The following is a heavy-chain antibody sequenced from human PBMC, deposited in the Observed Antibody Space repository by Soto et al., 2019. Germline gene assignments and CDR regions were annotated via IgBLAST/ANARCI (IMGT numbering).Heavy chain of an antibody. D-gene: IGHD4-4*01. CDR3: ARHWGADDYNSEY. CDR2: ISATGTYI. J-gene: IGHJ4*02. Sequence: GGSLRLSCAVSVLRFSDYVMQCVRHSPGKWLEWVSSISATGTYIFYADSVKGRFTISRDNAQNSVHLKMNSLRAEDTAVYYCARHWGADDYNSEYWGRGRRGSVS. V-gene: IGHV3-21*01. CDR1: VLRFSDYV.